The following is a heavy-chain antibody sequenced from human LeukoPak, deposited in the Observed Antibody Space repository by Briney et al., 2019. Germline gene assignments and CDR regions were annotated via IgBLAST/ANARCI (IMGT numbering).Heavy chain of an antibody. J-gene: IGHJ1*01. CDR1: GFTFSSYA. V-gene: IGHV3-23*01. CDR2: ISGSGGST. D-gene: IGHD2-15*01. Sequence: GGSLRLSCAASGFTFSSYAMSWVRQAPGKGLEWVSAISGSGGSTYYADSEKGRFTISRDNSKNTLYLQMNSLRAEDTAVYYCAKDGGYCSGGSCYSPFGKYFQHWGQGTLVTVSS. CDR3: AKDGGYCSGGSCYSPFGKYFQH.